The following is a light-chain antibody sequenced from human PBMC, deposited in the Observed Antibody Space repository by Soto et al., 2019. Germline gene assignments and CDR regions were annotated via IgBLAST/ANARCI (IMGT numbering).Light chain of an antibody. J-gene: IGKJ4*01. V-gene: IGKV1-13*02. CDR1: HDISSA. Sequence: AIPLTQSPSSLSASIGDRVAITCRASHDISSALAWYQQKPGRPPKLLIYDVSSLESGVPSRFSGRRSGTEFILTISTVLPDDFATYYCQQFKGFPLTFGGGTNVEIK. CDR3: QQFKGFPLT. CDR2: DVS.